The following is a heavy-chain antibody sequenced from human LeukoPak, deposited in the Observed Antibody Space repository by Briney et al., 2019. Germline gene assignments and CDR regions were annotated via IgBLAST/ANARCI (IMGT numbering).Heavy chain of an antibody. D-gene: IGHD6-19*01. CDR1: GFTISSNY. V-gene: IGHV3-53*01. Sequence: GGSLRLSCAASGFTISSNYMSWVRQPAGKGLEWVSVLYSGGATFYADSVKGRFTISRDTSKNTLYLQMNDLRADDTAVYYCTKLKGWYGEGFFDYWGQGTLVTVSS. J-gene: IGHJ4*02. CDR2: LYSGGAT. CDR3: TKLKGWYGEGFFDY.